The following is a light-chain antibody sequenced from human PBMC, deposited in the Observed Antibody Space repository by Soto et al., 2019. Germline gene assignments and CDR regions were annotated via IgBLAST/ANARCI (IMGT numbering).Light chain of an antibody. CDR3: QQYGSSPVYT. CDR2: GAS. J-gene: IGKJ2*01. Sequence: EIVLTQSPGTLSLSPGERATLSCRASQSVSSSYLAWYQQKPGQAPRLLIYGASSRATGIPDRLSGSGSGTAFTLIISRLEPEDFAVYYCQQYGSSPVYTFGQGTKLEIK. CDR1: QSVSSSY. V-gene: IGKV3-20*01.